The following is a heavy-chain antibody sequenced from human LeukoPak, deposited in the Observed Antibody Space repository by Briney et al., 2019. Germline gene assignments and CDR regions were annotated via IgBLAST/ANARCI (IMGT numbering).Heavy chain of an antibody. D-gene: IGHD4-17*01. J-gene: IGHJ5*02. CDR3: AGTDTVTRGWFDP. CDR2: IYYSGST. CDR1: GGSISSYY. V-gene: IGHV4-59*01. Sequence: SETLSLTCAVSGGSISSYYWSWIRQPPGKGLEWIGYIYYSGSTNYNPSLKSRVTISVDTSKNQFSLKLSSVTAADTAVYYCAGTDTVTRGWFDPWGQGTLVTVSS.